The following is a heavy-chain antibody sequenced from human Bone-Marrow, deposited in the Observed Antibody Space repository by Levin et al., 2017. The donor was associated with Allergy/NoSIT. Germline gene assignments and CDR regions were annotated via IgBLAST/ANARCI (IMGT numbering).Heavy chain of an antibody. V-gene: IGHV3-48*03. CDR1: FFPFLSSS. J-gene: IGHJ4*02. Sequence: SCSSSFFPFLSSSLNWVRQAPGKGLEWVSYISSSGNTIYYADSVKGRFSISRDTAKNSLYLQMNSLRAEDTAVYYCARDPTINDFWSGYPPDYWGQGTLVTVSS. CDR2: ISSSGNTI. D-gene: IGHD3-3*01. CDR3: ARDPTINDFWSGYPPDY.